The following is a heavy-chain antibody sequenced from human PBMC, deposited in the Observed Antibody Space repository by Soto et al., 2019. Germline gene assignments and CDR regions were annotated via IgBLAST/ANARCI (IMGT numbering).Heavy chain of an antibody. CDR1: GGSITNGDYY. CDR2: IYYSGST. V-gene: IGHV4-31*03. Sequence: QVQLQESGPGLVKPSQTLSLTCTVSGGSITNGDYYWSWIRQHPGKGLECIGYIYYSGSTYYNPALKGRVTMSVDTSKNQFSLKVTSVTVADTAVYYCAREYGGWYFELWGRGTLVTVSS. CDR3: AREYGGWYFEL. D-gene: IGHD4-17*01. J-gene: IGHJ2*01.